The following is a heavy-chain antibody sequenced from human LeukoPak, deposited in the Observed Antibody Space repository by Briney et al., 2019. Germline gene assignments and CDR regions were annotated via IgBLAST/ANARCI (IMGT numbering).Heavy chain of an antibody. D-gene: IGHD3-16*01. CDR2: LSGSVGTT. Sequence: GGTLRLSCAASGFTFSHYGMSWVRQAPGKGLEWVSALSGSVGTTYYAPSVRGRFTISRDNSKNTLYLQVNSLRAEDTAVYYCARYAVWSDYYYYYYMDVWGKGTTVTVSS. CDR3: ARYAVWSDYYYYYYMDV. J-gene: IGHJ6*03. V-gene: IGHV3-23*01. CDR1: GFTFSHYG.